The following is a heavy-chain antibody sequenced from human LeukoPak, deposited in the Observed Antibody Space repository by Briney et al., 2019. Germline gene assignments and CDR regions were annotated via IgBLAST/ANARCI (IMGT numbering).Heavy chain of an antibody. D-gene: IGHD3-10*01. J-gene: IGHJ4*02. CDR1: GFTCSSYS. V-gene: IGHV3-21*01. CDR2: ISSSSSYI. CDR3: ARDRVVRGVIITAGTDY. Sequence: GGSLRLSCAASGFTCSSYSMNWVRQAPGKGLEWVASISSSSSYIYYAYSVKGRFTISRDNAKNSLYLQMNSLRAEDTAVYYCARDRVVRGVIITAGTDYWGQGTLVTVSS.